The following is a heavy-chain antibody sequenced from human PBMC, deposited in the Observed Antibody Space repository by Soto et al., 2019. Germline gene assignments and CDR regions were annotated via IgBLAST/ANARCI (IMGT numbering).Heavy chain of an antibody. CDR1: GFTFSSYD. V-gene: IGHV3-13*04. CDR2: IGTAGDT. CDR3: ARDIGRYYYGSGSYYRYGMDV. Sequence: EVQLVESGGGLVQPGGSLRLSCAASGFTFSSYDMHWVRQATGKGLEWVSAIGTAGDTYYPGSVKGRFTISRENAKNSVYLQMNSLRAGDTAVYYCARDIGRYYYGSGSYYRYGMDVWGQGTTVTVSS. D-gene: IGHD3-10*01. J-gene: IGHJ6*02.